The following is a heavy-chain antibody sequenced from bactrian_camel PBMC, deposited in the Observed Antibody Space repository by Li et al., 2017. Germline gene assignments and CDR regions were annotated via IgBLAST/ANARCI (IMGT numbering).Heavy chain of an antibody. Sequence: HVQLVESGGGLVQPGGSLRLSCAYSGWTFSRYWMYWVRQAPGKGLGWVSYIQIDGSSTSYADSVKGRFTISRDNAKNTVYLQMNNLKLEDTAVYYCAADPGFYGPGYFRTHGSEIQYWGQGTQVTVS. J-gene: IGHJ4*01. D-gene: IGHD5*01. CDR3: AADPGFYGPGYFRTHGSEIQY. CDR1: GWTFSRYW. CDR2: IQIDGSST. V-gene: IGHV3S1*01.